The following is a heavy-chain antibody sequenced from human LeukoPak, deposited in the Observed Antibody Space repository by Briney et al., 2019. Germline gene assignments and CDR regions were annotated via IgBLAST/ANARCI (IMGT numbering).Heavy chain of an antibody. V-gene: IGHV3-7*01. D-gene: IGHD2-15*01. CDR2: IKEDGSEK. Sequence: GGSLRLSCAASGFTFRNYWMSWVRQAPGKGLEWVANIKEDGSEKFYVDSVKGRFVISRDNAKNSLYLQMDSLRVDDTAIYYCARDQEGGAGSCYFDFWGQGALVTVSS. CDR3: ARDQEGGAGSCYFDF. J-gene: IGHJ4*02. CDR1: GFTFRNYW.